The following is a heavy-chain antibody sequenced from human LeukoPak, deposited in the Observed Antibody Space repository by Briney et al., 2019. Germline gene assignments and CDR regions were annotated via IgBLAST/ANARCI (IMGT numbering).Heavy chain of an antibody. CDR2: INPNSGGT. CDR1: GYTFTGYY. CDR3: ARFYYDYVWGSYRYTGYYFDY. J-gene: IGHJ4*02. D-gene: IGHD3-16*02. Sequence: ASVKVSCKASGYTFTGYYMHWVRQAPGQGLEWMGWINPNSGGTNYAQKFQGRVTMTRNTSISTAYMELSSLRSEDTAVYYCARFYYDYVWGSYRYTGYYFDYWGQGTLVTVSS. V-gene: IGHV1-2*02.